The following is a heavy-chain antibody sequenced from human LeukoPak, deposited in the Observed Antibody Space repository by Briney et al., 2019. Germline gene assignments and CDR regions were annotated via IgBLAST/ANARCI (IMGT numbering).Heavy chain of an antibody. J-gene: IGHJ4*02. CDR3: ARISLTGYAPISGYFDY. CDR2: IYSSGST. Sequence: PSETLSLTCSVSGVSVNTTYYWGWIRQPPGKGLEWIGSIYSSGSTYYNPSLKSRVTISINTSKNQFSLKLNSVTAADTAVYYCARISLTGYAPISGYFDYWGQGTLVTVSS. V-gene: IGHV4-39*07. D-gene: IGHD3-9*01. CDR1: GVSVNTTYY.